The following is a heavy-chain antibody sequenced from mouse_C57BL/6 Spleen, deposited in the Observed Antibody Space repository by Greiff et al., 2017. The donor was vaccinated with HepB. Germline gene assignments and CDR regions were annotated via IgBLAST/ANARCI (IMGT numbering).Heavy chain of an antibody. V-gene: IGHV1-81*01. D-gene: IGHD2-4*01. CDR2: IYPRSGNT. J-gene: IGHJ4*01. CDR1: GYTFTSYG. CDR3: KMDYDGVYYAMDY. Sequence: QVQLKQSGAELARPGASVKLSCKASGYTFTSYGISWVKQRTGQGLEWIGEIYPRSGNTYYNEKFKGKATLTADKSSSTAYMELRSLTSEDSAVYFCKMDYDGVYYAMDYWGQGTSVTVSS.